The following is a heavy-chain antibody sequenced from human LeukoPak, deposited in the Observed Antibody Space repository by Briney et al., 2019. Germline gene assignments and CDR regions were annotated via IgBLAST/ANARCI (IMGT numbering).Heavy chain of an antibody. CDR1: GFTFNSYA. J-gene: IGHJ4*02. Sequence: PGGSLRLSCAASGFTFNSYAMSWVRQAPGKGLERVSAISGGGGSTYHADSVKGRFTISRDNSKNTLYLQMNSLRAEDTAVYYCAKDRGYYYDSSGYYYFDYWGQGTLVTVSS. CDR2: ISGGGGST. D-gene: IGHD3-22*01. V-gene: IGHV3-23*01. CDR3: AKDRGYYYDSSGYYYFDY.